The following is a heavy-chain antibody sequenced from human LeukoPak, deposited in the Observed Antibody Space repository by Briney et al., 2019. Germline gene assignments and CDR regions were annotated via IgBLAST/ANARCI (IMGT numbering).Heavy chain of an antibody. CDR3: ARDDGFYSASGIYQNYFDH. J-gene: IGHJ4*02. CDR2: LKQDGSEK. Sequence: GGSLRLSCAASGFTFSAYWMSWVRQAPGKGLEWVTNLKQDGSEKYYVDSVKGRFTISRDNAKNSLYLQMNSLRGEDTAVYYCARDDGFYSASGIYQNYFDHWGQGILVTVSP. CDR1: GFTFSAYW. D-gene: IGHD3-10*01. V-gene: IGHV3-7*01.